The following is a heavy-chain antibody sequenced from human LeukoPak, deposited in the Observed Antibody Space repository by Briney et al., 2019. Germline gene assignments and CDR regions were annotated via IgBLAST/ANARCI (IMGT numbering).Heavy chain of an antibody. J-gene: IGHJ4*02. V-gene: IGHV3-7*01. CDR3: ARGLYSSSPQY. CDR2: IIQDGSEK. D-gene: IGHD6-13*01. CDR1: GFTLTSYW. Sequence: AGGSLRLSCAASGFTLTSYWMHWVRQAPGKGLEWVASIIQDGSEKNYVDSVKGRFTISRDNAKSSVFLQMNSLRVEDTAVYYCARGLYSSSPQYWGQGILVTVSS.